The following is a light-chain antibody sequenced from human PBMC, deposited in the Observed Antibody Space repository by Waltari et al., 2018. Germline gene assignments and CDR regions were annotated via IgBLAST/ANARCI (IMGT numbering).Light chain of an antibody. V-gene: IGLV3-21*04. CDR3: QVWDSNTNHVI. Sequence: SSVLTPPPSVSLAPGKTASITCGGNNIGVKSVHWYQQRPGQAPVLVIYDDSARPSGIPGRFSGSNSGNTATLTISRVEAGDGADYYCQVWDSNTNHVIFGGGTKLTVL. CDR2: DDS. CDR1: NIGVKS. J-gene: IGLJ2*01.